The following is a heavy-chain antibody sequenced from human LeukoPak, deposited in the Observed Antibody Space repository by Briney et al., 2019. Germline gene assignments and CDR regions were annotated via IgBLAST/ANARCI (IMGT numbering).Heavy chain of an antibody. CDR1: GGSISSYY. Sequence: SETLSLTCTVSGGSISSYYWGWIRQPPGKGLEWIGYIYYSGSTNYNPSLKSRVTISVDTSKNQFSLKLSSVTAADTAVYYCARTTQYGDYFDYWGQGTLVTVSS. V-gene: IGHV4-59*01. D-gene: IGHD4-17*01. CDR3: ARTTQYGDYFDY. J-gene: IGHJ4*02. CDR2: IYYSGST.